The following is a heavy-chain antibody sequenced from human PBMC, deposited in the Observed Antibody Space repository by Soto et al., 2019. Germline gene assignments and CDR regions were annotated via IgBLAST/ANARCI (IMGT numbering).Heavy chain of an antibody. CDR3: ARDYFKNWYFDL. Sequence: QVQLQESGPGLVKPSGTLSVTCAVSGDSIISTNWWSWVRQPPGKGLEWIGEVFHSGLTNYNPSLKSRVTMLVDKSKNQFTLKVTSVTAADTAMYYCARDYFKNWYFDLWGRGTLVTVSS. CDR1: GDSIISTNW. CDR2: VFHSGLT. D-gene: IGHD3-10*01. J-gene: IGHJ2*01. V-gene: IGHV4-4*02.